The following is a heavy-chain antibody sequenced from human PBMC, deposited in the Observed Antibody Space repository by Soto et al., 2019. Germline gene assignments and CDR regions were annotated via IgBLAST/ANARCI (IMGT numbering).Heavy chain of an antibody. J-gene: IGHJ6*02. D-gene: IGHD3-3*01. CDR1: GFTFSSYA. Sequence: PGGSLRLSCAASGFTFSSYAMSWVRQAPGEGLEWVSAISGSGGSTYYADSVKGRFTISRDNSKNTLYLQMNSLRAENTAVYYCAKDRSRITIFGVVSEGMDVWGQGTTVTVSS. V-gene: IGHV3-23*01. CDR3: AKDRSRITIFGVVSEGMDV. CDR2: ISGSGGST.